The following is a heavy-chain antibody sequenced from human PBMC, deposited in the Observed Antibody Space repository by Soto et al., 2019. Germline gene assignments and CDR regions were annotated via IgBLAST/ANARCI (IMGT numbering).Heavy chain of an antibody. CDR3: ARDYVGPQEYYDYVWGSYRSWIFDY. D-gene: IGHD3-16*02. CDR2: IYPSDSDT. Sequence: GESLKISCKGSGYHFTNYWIGWVRQVPGKGLEWMGFIYPSDSDTRYSPSFQGQVTISADKSISTAYLQWSSLRSEDTAVYYCARDYVGPQEYYDYVWGSYRSWIFDYWGQGTLVTVSS. J-gene: IGHJ4*02. CDR1: GYHFTNYW. V-gene: IGHV5-51*01.